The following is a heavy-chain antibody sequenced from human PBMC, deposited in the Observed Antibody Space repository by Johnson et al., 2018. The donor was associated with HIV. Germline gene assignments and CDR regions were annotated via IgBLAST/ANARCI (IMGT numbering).Heavy chain of an antibody. D-gene: IGHD6-13*01. V-gene: IGHV3-30*04. Sequence: QVQVVESGGGVVQPGRSLRLSCAASGFTFSSYAMHWVRQAPGKGLEWVAVISYDGSNKYYADSVQGRFTISRDNSKNTLYLQMNSLRAEDTAVYYCARGEAADGAFDIWGQGTMVTVSS. CDR1: GFTFSSYA. CDR3: ARGEAADGAFDI. J-gene: IGHJ3*02. CDR2: ISYDGSNK.